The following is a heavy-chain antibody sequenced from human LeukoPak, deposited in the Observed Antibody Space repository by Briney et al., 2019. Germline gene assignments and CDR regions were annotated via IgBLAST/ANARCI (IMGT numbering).Heavy chain of an antibody. V-gene: IGHV4-59*08. CDR3: ARHSVTYYDFDY. Sequence: SETLSLTCTVSRGSITTYYWSWIRQPPGKGLEWLGYVYYSGTTDYNPSLKSRVTMPVDTSKNQFSLKLSSVTAADTAVYYCARHSVTYYDFDYWGQGTLVTVSS. D-gene: IGHD1-26*01. J-gene: IGHJ4*02. CDR1: RGSITTYY. CDR2: VYYSGTT.